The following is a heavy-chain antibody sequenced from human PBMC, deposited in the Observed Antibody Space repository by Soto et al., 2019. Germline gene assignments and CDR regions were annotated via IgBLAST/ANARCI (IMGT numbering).Heavy chain of an antibody. CDR1: GYTFTSYA. CDR2: INAGSGGT. D-gene: IGHD6-13*01. V-gene: IGHV1-3*01. Sequence: ASVKVSCKASGYTFTSYAMHWVRQAPGQRLEWMGWINAGSGGTNYSQKFQGRVTITRDTSASTAYMELSRLRSDDTAVYYCAREQKQQLYYYGMDVWGQGNTVTASS. CDR3: AREQKQQLYYYGMDV. J-gene: IGHJ6*02.